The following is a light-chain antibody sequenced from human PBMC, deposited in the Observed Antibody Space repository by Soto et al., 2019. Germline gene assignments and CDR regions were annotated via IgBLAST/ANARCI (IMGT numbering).Light chain of an antibody. CDR3: SSYTSSSTLP. V-gene: IGLV2-14*01. Sequence: QSALTQPASVSGSPGQSITISCTGTSSDVGGYNYVSWYQQHPGKAPKLMIYEVSNRPSGVSNRFSGSKSGNTACLTIAGLQAEDEADYYCSSYTSSSTLPFGTGSKVSV. CDR2: EVS. J-gene: IGLJ1*01. CDR1: SSDVGGYNY.